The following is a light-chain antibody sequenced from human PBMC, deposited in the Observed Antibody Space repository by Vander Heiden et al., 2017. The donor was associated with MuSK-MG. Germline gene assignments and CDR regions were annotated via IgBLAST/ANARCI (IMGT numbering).Light chain of an antibody. CDR1: QGTGYY. V-gene: IGKV1-17*01. Sequence: LQMTLSPSSLSASVVDRVTITPRASQGTGYYLGLFQQKPGTAPGRLIYPLSSLQSGVTSGCSGSGSETEFTLRISSLHPEDFATYYCRQDLRFPLTFGWGTKVEIK. CDR2: PLS. CDR3: RQDLRFPLT. J-gene: IGKJ4*02.